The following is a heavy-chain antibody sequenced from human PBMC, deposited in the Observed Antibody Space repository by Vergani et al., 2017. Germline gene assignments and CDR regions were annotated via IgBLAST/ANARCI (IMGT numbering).Heavy chain of an antibody. CDR3: ARRWELLFDQPTNDAFDI. CDR2: IYPGDSDT. D-gene: IGHD1-26*01. Sequence: EVQLVQSGAAVKKPGESLKISCKGSGYSFTSYWIGWVRQMPGKGLEWMGIIYPGDSDTRYSPSFQGQVTISADKSISTAYLQWSSLKASDTAMYYCARRWELLFDQPTNDAFDIWGQGTMVTVSS. CDR1: GYSFTSYW. V-gene: IGHV5-51*01. J-gene: IGHJ3*02.